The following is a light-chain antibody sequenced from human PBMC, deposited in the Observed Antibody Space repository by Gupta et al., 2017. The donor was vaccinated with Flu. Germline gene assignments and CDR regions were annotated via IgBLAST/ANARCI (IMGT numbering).Light chain of an antibody. CDR2: DVS. J-gene: IGLJ3*02. CDR1: SSDVGGYNY. V-gene: IGLV2-11*01. Sequence: QSALTQPRSVSGSPGQSVTISCTGTSSDVGGYNYVSWYQQHPGIAPRLMIYDVSKWLSGVPDRFSGSKSGNTASLTISGLQAEDEADYYCCSYAGSDVWVFGGGTKLTVL. CDR3: CSYAGSDVWV.